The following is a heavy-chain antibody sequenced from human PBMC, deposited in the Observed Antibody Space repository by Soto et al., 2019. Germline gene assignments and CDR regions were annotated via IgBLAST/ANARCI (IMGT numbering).Heavy chain of an antibody. V-gene: IGHV3-23*01. Sequence: HPGGSLRLSCATSGFTFRNFVMRWVRQTPGKGLEWVSTITSTGGDTYYTDSVKGRFTISRDNSKNTLYLQMSSLRAEDTALYYCTKASSDRHHMDVWGQGTTVTVSS. CDR3: TKASSDRHHMDV. CDR1: GFTFRNFV. CDR2: ITSTGGDT. J-gene: IGHJ6*02.